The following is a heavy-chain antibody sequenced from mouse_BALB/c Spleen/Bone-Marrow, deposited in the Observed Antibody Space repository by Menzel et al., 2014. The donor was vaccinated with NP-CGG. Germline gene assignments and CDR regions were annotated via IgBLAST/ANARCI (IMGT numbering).Heavy chain of an antibody. J-gene: IGHJ4*01. CDR2: INSNGGSN. D-gene: IGHD1-1*01. V-gene: IGHV5-6-3*01. Sequence: EVMLVESGGGLVQPGGSLKLSCAASRFTFSSYGMSWVRQTPDKRLELVATINSNGGSNYYPDSVKGRFTISRDNAKNTLYLQMSSLKSEDTAMYYCARDRYYGYAMDYWGQGTSVTVSS. CDR1: RFTFSSYG. CDR3: ARDRYYGYAMDY.